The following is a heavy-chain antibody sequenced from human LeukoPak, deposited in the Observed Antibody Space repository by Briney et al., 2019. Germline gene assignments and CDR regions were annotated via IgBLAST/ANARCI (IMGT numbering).Heavy chain of an antibody. CDR1: GYTLTGYY. CDR2: INPNSGGT. Sequence: GASVKVSCKASGYTLTGYYMHWVRQAPGQGLEWMGRINPNSGGTNYAQKFQGRVTMTRDTSISTAYMELSRLRSDDTAVYYCARDTQLYSVDYWGQGTLVTVSS. J-gene: IGHJ4*02. V-gene: IGHV1-2*06. CDR3: ARDTQLYSVDY. D-gene: IGHD2-2*01.